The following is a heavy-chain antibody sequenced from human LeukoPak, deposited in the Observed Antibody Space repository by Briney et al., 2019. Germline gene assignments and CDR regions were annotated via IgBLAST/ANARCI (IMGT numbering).Heavy chain of an antibody. CDR1: GHTFTGYY. Sequence: ATVKISCKGSGHTFTGYYMHWVRHAPGQGLEWMGWINPNSGGTNYAQKFQGRVTMTRDTSITTAYMELSRQRSDDTPVYYCATETAYSYDSTPHGAFDIWGQGTMVTVSS. D-gene: IGHD3-22*01. CDR2: INPNSGGT. V-gene: IGHV1-2*02. J-gene: IGHJ3*02. CDR3: ATETAYSYDSTPHGAFDI.